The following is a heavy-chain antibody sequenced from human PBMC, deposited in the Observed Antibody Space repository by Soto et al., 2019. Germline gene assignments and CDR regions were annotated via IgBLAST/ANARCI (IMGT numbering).Heavy chain of an antibody. CDR1: GYTFTSYA. J-gene: IGHJ4*02. D-gene: IGHD2-15*01. Sequence: GASVKVSCKASGYTFTSYAMHWVRQAPGQRLEWMGWINAGNGNTKYSQKFQGRVTITRDTSASTAYMDLSSLRSEDTAVYYCARDLGYALPDYWGQGTLVTVSS. V-gene: IGHV1-3*01. CDR2: INAGNGNT. CDR3: ARDLGYALPDY.